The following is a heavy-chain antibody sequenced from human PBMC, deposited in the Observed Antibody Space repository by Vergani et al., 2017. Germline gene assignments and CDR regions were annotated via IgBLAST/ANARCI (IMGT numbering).Heavy chain of an antibody. J-gene: IGHJ3*02. CDR2: ISGSGGST. CDR1: GFTFSSYA. Sequence: EVQLVESGGGLVQPGGSLRLSCAASGFTFSSYAMSWVRQAPGKGLEWVSAISGSGGSTYYADSVKGRFTISRDNSKNSLYLQMNSLRAEDTAVYYCARALITMIVVDQDAFDIWGQGTMVTVSS. V-gene: IGHV3-23*04. D-gene: IGHD3-22*01. CDR3: ARALITMIVVDQDAFDI.